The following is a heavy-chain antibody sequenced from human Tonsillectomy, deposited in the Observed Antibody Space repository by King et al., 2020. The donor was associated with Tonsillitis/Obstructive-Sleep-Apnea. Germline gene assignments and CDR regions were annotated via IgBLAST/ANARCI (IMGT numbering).Heavy chain of an antibody. CDR1: GFTVSSNY. CDR2: IYSGGST. Sequence: VQLVESVGGLVQPGGSLRLSCAASGFTVSSNYMTWVRQAPGKGLEWVSVIYSGGSTFYADSVKGRFTISRDNSKNTLYLEMNSLRAEDTAVYYCARRLVSGWYDYFDYWGQGSLVTVSS. D-gene: IGHD6-19*01. J-gene: IGHJ4*02. V-gene: IGHV3-66*01. CDR3: ARRLVSGWYDYFDY.